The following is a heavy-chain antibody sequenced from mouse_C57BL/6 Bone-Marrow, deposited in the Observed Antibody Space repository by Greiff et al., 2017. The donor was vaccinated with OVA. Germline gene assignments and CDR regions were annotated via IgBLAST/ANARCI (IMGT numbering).Heavy chain of an antibody. CDR1: GYTFTDYE. J-gene: IGHJ4*01. Sequence: VKLQQSGAELVRPGASVTLSCKASGYTFTDYEMHWVKQTPVHGLEWIGAIDPETGGTAYNQKFTGKAILTADKSSSTAYMELRSLTSEDSAVYYCTRGYSNYYAMDYWGQGTSVTVSS. CDR2: IDPETGGT. D-gene: IGHD2-5*01. CDR3: TRGYSNYYAMDY. V-gene: IGHV1-15*01.